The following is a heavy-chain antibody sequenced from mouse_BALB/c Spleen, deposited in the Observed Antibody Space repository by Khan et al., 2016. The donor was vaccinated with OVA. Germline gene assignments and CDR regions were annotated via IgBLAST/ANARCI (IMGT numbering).Heavy chain of an antibody. CDR2: INPSNGRT. V-gene: IGHV1S81*02. CDR1: GYTFTSYW. Sequence: QVQLQQPGAELVKPGASVKLSCKASGYTFTSYWMHWVKQRPGQGLEWIGEINPSNGRTNYNEKFKSKATLPVDKSSNTAYMQLSSLTSEDSAVYYCARSTMITTEFAYWGQGTLVTVSA. CDR3: ARSTMITTEFAY. D-gene: IGHD2-4*01. J-gene: IGHJ3*01.